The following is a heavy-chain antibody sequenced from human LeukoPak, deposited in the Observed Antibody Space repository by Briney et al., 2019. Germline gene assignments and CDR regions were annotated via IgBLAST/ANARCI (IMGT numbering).Heavy chain of an antibody. V-gene: IGHV3-33*01. Sequence: GGSLRLSCAASGFTFSSYGMHWVRQAPGKGLEWVAVIWYDGSNKYYADSVKGRFTISRDNSKNTLYLQMNSLRAEDTAVYYCARAADLYYHILTGYYPSLFGMDVWGQGTTVTISS. D-gene: IGHD3-9*01. CDR1: GFTFSSYG. J-gene: IGHJ6*02. CDR2: IWYDGSNK. CDR3: ARAADLYYHILTGYYPSLFGMDV.